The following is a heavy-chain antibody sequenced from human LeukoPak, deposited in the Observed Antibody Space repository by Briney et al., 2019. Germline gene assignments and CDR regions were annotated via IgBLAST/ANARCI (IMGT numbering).Heavy chain of an antibody. CDR1: GFTFHDYG. V-gene: IGHV3-20*04. J-gene: IGHJ4*02. Sequence: GGSLRLSCAASGFTFHDYGMSWVRQSPGKGLEWVSGINWNGYRTGYADSVKGRFTISRDNAKKSLYLQMNSLRAEDTALYYCARRDYYGSGSPDFWGQGTLVTVSS. CDR3: ARRDYYGSGSPDF. D-gene: IGHD3-10*01. CDR2: INWNGYRT.